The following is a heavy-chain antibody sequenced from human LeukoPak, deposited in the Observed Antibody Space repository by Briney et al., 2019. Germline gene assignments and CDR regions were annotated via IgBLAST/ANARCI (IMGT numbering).Heavy chain of an antibody. CDR3: AKDKSVSADYYFDY. Sequence: GGSLRLSCAASGFTFSSYAMHWVRQAPGKGLKWLTVISTDGNDKHYADSVKGRFTVSRDNSKNTLFLQMNNLRTEDTAVYYCAKDKSVSADYYFDYWGQGTLVTVSS. CDR2: ISTDGNDK. V-gene: IGHV3-30*04. D-gene: IGHD5/OR15-5a*01. CDR1: GFTFSSYA. J-gene: IGHJ4*02.